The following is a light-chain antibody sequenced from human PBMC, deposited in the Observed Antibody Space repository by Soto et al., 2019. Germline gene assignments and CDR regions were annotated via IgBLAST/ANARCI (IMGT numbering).Light chain of an antibody. CDR1: NIGSKS. CDR2: DDA. V-gene: IGLV3-21*02. Sequence: SYELTQPPSVSVAPGQTARITCGGNNIGSKSVHWYQQRPGQAPVLVVYDDADRPLGIPERLSGSNSGNTATLTISRVEAGDEADYYCQVWDGSRDSFVMAFGGGTKVTVL. CDR3: QVWDGSRDSFVMA. J-gene: IGLJ2*01.